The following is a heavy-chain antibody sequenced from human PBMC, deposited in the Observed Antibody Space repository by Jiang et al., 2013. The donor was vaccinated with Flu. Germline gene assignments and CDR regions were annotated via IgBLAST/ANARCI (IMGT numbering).Heavy chain of an antibody. CDR1: GFSLSTSGVG. CDR3: AHRNIMITFGGVDY. V-gene: IGHV2-5*01. D-gene: IGHD3-16*01. CDR2: IYWNDDK. Sequence: KPTQTLTLTCTFSGFSLSTSGVGVGWIRQPPGKALEWLALIYWNDDKRYSPSLKSRLTITKDTSKNQVVLTMTNIDPVDTATYYCAHRNIMITFGGVDYWGQGTLVTVSS. J-gene: IGHJ4*02.